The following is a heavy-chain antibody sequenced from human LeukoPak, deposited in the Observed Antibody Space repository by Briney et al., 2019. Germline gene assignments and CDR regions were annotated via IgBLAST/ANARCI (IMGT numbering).Heavy chain of an antibody. V-gene: IGHV3-30*18. J-gene: IGHJ4*02. CDR1: GFTFSSYG. D-gene: IGHD6-19*01. Sequence: PGGSLRLSCAASGFTFSSYGMHWVRQAPGKGLEWVAVISYDGSNKYYADSVKGRFTISRDNSKNTLYLQMNSLRAGEPAVYYCGKDRGLGAVACTWPHDYWGQGTLVTVSS. CDR3: GKDRGLGAVACTWPHDY. CDR2: ISYDGSNK.